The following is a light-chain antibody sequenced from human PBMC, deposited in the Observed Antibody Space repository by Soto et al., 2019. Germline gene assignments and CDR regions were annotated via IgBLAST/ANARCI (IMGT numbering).Light chain of an antibody. V-gene: IGLV2-14*01. CDR1: SSDVGRYNY. J-gene: IGLJ2*01. Sequence: QSVLTQPASVSGSPGQSITISCTGTSSDVGRYNYVSWYQQHPGKAPKLMIYVVRSRPSGVSNRFSGSKSGNTAFLTISGLQAEDEADYYCASYTSGSTLVVFGGGTKLTVL. CDR2: VVR. CDR3: ASYTSGSTLVV.